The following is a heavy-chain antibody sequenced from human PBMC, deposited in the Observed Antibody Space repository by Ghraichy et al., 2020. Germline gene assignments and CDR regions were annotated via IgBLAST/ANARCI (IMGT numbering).Heavy chain of an antibody. V-gene: IGHV3-30*18. J-gene: IGHJ4*02. CDR1: RFTFSSYG. D-gene: IGHD6-19*01. CDR2: ISYDGSNK. Sequence: GGSLRLSCAASRFTFSSYGMHWVRQAPGKGLEWVALISYDGSNKYFADSVKGRFTMSRDNSKNTLYLQMNSLRAEDTAVYYCAKSKQWLPRTGFDYWGQGTLVTVSS. CDR3: AKSKQWLPRTGFDY.